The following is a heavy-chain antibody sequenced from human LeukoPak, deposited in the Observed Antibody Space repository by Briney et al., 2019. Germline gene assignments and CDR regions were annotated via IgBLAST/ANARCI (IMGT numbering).Heavy chain of an antibody. J-gene: IGHJ4*02. Sequence: SETLSLTCTVSGGSISSSSYYWGWIRQPPGKGLEWIGSIYYSGSTYYNPSLKSRVTISVGTSKNQFSLKLSSVTAADTAVYYCARQNGSGSYCSFDYWGQGTLVTVSS. V-gene: IGHV4-39*01. CDR1: GGSISSSSYY. CDR3: ARQNGSGSYCSFDY. CDR2: IYYSGST. D-gene: IGHD3-10*01.